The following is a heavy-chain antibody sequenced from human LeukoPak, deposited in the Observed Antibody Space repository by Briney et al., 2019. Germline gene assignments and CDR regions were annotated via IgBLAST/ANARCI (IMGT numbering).Heavy chain of an antibody. CDR3: ARDHELGYCSGGGCYSGSFDY. V-gene: IGHV1-69*13. J-gene: IGHJ4*02. CDR2: IIPIFGTA. Sequence: ASVKVSCKASGGTFSSYAISWVRQAPGQGLEWMGGIIPIFGTANHAQKFQGRVTITADESTSTAYMELSSLRSEDTAVYYCARDHELGYCSGGGCYSGSFDYWGQGTLVTVSS. CDR1: GGTFSSYA. D-gene: IGHD2-15*01.